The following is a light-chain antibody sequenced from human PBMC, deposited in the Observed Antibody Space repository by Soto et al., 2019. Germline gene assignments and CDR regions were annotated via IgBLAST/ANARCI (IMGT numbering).Light chain of an antibody. Sequence: SVLTQPPSASGTPGQRVTISCSGSSSNIGRNFVYWYQQLPGTAPKLLIFKNNQRPSGVPDRFSGSKSGSSASLAISGLRSGDEADYYCATWDDSLNDYVFATGTKVTVL. CDR3: ATWDDSLNDYV. CDR2: KNN. CDR1: SSNIGRNF. J-gene: IGLJ1*01. V-gene: IGLV1-47*01.